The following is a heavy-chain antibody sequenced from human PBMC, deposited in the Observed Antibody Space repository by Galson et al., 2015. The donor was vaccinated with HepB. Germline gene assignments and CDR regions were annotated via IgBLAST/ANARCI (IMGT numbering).Heavy chain of an antibody. CDR1: GFSLSTSGVG. Sequence: PALVKPTQTLTLTCTFSGFSLSTSGVGVGWIRQPPGKALEWLALIYWDDDKRYSPSLKSRLTITKDTSKNQVVLTMTNMDPVDTATYYCAPFREAVAGTGDWFDPWGQGTLVTVSS. CDR2: IYWDDDK. V-gene: IGHV2-5*02. CDR3: APFREAVAGTGDWFDP. D-gene: IGHD6-19*01. J-gene: IGHJ5*02.